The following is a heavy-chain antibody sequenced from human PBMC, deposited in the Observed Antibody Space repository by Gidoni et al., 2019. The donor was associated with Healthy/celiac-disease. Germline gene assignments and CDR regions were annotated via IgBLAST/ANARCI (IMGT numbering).Heavy chain of an antibody. Sequence: QVQLVQSGAEVKKPGASVKVSCKASGYTFTAYYMHWVRQAPGQGLEWMGWINPNSGGTNYAQKFQGRVTMTRDTSISTAYMELSRLRSDDTAVYYCARDVGVVVAATLKGIDYWGQGTLVTVSS. CDR3: ARDVGVVVAATLKGIDY. V-gene: IGHV1-2*02. CDR2: INPNSGGT. D-gene: IGHD2-15*01. J-gene: IGHJ4*02. CDR1: GYTFTAYY.